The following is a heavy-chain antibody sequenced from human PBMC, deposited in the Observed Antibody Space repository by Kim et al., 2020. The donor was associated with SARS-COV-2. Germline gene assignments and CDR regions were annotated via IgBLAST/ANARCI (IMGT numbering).Heavy chain of an antibody. J-gene: IGHJ6*03. CDR3: AREREALFDFWRDSLNRAYYMDV. D-gene: IGHD3-3*01. V-gene: IGHV4-30-4*01. CDR1: GGAINSGDYF. CDR2: IYSTGDT. Sequence: SETLSLTCSVSGGAINSGDYFWSWVRQPPGKGLEWIAYIYSTGDTYYNPSLKSRVSISVDVSKNQFSLKLSSVTAADTAVYYCAREREALFDFWRDSLNRAYYMDVWGKGTTVTVSS.